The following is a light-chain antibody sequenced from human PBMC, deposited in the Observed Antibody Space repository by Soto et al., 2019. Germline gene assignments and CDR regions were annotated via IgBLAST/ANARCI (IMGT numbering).Light chain of an antibody. Sequence: DIQMTQSPSTLSASVGDRVTITCRASQSISSWLAWYQQKSGKAPKLLIYKASSLESVVPSRFSGSGSGTEFTLTISSLQPDDFATYYCQQYNSYPWTFGQGTKVDIK. CDR1: QSISSW. CDR3: QQYNSYPWT. CDR2: KAS. J-gene: IGKJ1*01. V-gene: IGKV1-5*03.